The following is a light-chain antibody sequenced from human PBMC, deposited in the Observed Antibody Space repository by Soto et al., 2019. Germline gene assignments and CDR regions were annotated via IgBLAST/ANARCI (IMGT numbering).Light chain of an antibody. CDR2: DDT. CDR1: RRGVGGFDS. Sequence: QSALTQPASVSGSPGQSITISCTGTRRGVGGFDSVSWFQQHPGKAPKLMIYDDTNWPSGVSNRFSGSKSGNTASLTISGLQAEDEADYYCNSYTTISPPSYVFGSGTKVTVL. CDR3: NSYTTISPPSYV. V-gene: IGLV2-14*01. J-gene: IGLJ1*01.